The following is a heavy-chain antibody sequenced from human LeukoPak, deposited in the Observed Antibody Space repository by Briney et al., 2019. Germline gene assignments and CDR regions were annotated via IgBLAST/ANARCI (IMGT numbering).Heavy chain of an antibody. J-gene: IGHJ4*02. CDR2: ISGSGGSI. CDR1: GFTFSSYA. D-gene: IGHD5-18*01. V-gene: IGHV3-23*01. Sequence: GGSLRLSCAASGFTFSSYAMSWVRQAPGKGLEWVSGISGSGGSIYYADSVKGRFTISRDNSKNTLYLQMNSLRAEDTAIYYCAKDLKSGYTHGYSDYWGQGTLVTVSS. CDR3: AKDLKSGYTHGYSDY.